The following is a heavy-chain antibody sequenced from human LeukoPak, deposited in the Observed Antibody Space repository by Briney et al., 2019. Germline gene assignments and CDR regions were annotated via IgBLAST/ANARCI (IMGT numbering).Heavy chain of an antibody. V-gene: IGHV3-73*01. D-gene: IGHD2-15*01. CDR1: GFTFSGSA. Sequence: PGGSLRLSCAASGFTFSGSAVHWVRQSSGKGLEWVGHIDKKDNLYATAYAESVKGRFTISRDDSKDTAFLHMDSLETEDTALYYCTRDRGTYNWFDPWGQGTLVTVSS. CDR3: TRDRGTYNWFDP. J-gene: IGHJ5*02. CDR2: IDKKDNLYAT.